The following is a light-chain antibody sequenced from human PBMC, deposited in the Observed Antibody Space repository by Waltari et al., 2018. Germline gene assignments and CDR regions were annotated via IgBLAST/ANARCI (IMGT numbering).Light chain of an antibody. Sequence: QTVVTQEPSLSVSPGGTVTLTCALSSGSVSTTSYATWYHQTPGQAPRTLVYKANARSSGVPDRFSGSILGNTAALTITGAQADDESDYYCALYMGSGIWVFDGGTKLTVL. CDR1: SGSVSTTSY. CDR3: ALYMGSGIWV. V-gene: IGLV8-61*01. J-gene: IGLJ3*02. CDR2: KAN.